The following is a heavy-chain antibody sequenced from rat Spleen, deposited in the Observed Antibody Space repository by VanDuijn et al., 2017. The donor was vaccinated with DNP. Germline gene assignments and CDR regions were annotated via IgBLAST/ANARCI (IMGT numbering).Heavy chain of an antibody. V-gene: IGHV5-20*01. CDR1: GFSFRNYY. CDR2: ISYDDGNT. Sequence: EVQLVESGGGSVQPGRSLKLSCVASGFSFRNYYMAWVRQAPTKGLEWVSSISYDDGNTYYRDSVKGRFTMSRDNAKSSLYLQMDSLRSEDTATYYCTTGVGGPDYWGQGVMVTVSS. J-gene: IGHJ2*01. CDR3: TTGVGGPDY.